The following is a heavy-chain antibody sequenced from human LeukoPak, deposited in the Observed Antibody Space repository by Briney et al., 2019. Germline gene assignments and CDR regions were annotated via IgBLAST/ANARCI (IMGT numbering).Heavy chain of an antibody. CDR3: AKSGPYCSSTSCNYFDY. Sequence: GSLRLSFPATGVAFTIYPMHWVRQAPGKGLEWVSAISGSGGSTYYADSVKGRFTISRDNSKNALFLQMNSLRAEDTAVYYCAKSGPYCSSTSCNYFDYWGQGTLVTVSS. D-gene: IGHD2-2*01. CDR2: ISGSGGST. J-gene: IGHJ4*02. V-gene: IGHV3-23*01. CDR1: GVAFTIYP.